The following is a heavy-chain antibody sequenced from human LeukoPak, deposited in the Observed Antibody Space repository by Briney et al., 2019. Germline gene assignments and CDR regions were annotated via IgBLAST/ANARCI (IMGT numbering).Heavy chain of an antibody. CDR1: GASIYRSSYY. V-gene: IGHV4-39*01. CDR2: IYYSGST. D-gene: IGHD3-22*01. Sequence: PSETLSLTCTVSGASIYRSSYYWAWIRQSPGEGLEWIGSIYYSGSTYYNPYLKSRVFISVDVSKNQISLRLSSVTAADTAVYYCARHFGEIYDSSGHYYLDYWGQGLLVTVSS. CDR3: ARHFGEIYDSSGHYYLDY. J-gene: IGHJ4*02.